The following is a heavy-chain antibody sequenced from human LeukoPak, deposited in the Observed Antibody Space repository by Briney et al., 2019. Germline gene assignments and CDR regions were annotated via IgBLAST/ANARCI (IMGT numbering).Heavy chain of an antibody. J-gene: IGHJ6*03. D-gene: IGHD2-2*01. CDR3: ARARVSSSNYYYMDV. CDR1: GFTVSSNY. V-gene: IGHV3-66*01. CDR2: IYSGGST. Sequence: GGSLRLSCAASGFTVSSNYMSWVRQAPGKGLEWVSVIYSGGSTYYADSVKGRFTISRDNSKNTLYLQMNTLRAEDTAVYYCARARVSSSNYYYMDVWGKGTTVTVSS.